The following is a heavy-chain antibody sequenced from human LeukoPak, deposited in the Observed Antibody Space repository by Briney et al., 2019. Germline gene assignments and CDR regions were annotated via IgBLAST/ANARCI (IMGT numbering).Heavy chain of an antibody. Sequence: GGSLRLSCEASGFTFSSYGMHWVRQAPGKGLGWVAVISYDGSNKYYADSVKGRFTISRDNSKNTLYLEMNSLRAEDTAVYYCAKVTGGDMITYGGVEYWGQGTLVTVSS. V-gene: IGHV3-30*18. J-gene: IGHJ4*02. CDR2: ISYDGSNK. D-gene: IGHD3-16*01. CDR1: GFTFSSYG. CDR3: AKVTGGDMITYGGVEY.